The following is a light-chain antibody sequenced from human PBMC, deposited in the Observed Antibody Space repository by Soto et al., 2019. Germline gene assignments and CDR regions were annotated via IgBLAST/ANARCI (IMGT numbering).Light chain of an antibody. Sequence: SYELTQPPSVSVSPGQTARITCSGDALPKQYAYWYQQKPGQAPVLVIYKDSERPSGIPERFSGSSSGTTVTLTISGVHAEDEADYYCQSADSSGTYEVFGTGTKVTVL. J-gene: IGLJ1*01. CDR3: QSADSSGTYEV. CDR2: KDS. CDR1: ALPKQY. V-gene: IGLV3-25*03.